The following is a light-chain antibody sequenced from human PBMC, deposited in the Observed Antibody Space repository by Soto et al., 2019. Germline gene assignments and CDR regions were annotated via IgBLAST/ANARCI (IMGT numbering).Light chain of an antibody. CDR3: QQYGALPVT. V-gene: IGKV3-20*01. CDR2: SVS. J-gene: IGKJ3*01. CDR1: QSVRGSS. Sequence: PGEGATLSCRASQSVRGSSLAWYQQKPGQAPRLLIYSVSSRATGIPDRFSGSRSGTDFTLTISRLEPEDFAVYYCQQYGALPVTFGPGITVDIK.